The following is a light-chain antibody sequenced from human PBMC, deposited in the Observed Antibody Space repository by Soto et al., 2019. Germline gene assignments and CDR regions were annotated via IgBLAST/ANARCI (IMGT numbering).Light chain of an antibody. V-gene: IGKV3-15*01. J-gene: IGKJ4*01. Sequence: EIVMTQSPATLSVSPGERATLSCRASQSIANRLAWYQQKPGQAPRLLIYGASTRATGVPARCSGSGSGTEFTLTISSLQSEDFAVYYCQQYNNWLALTFGGGTKVESK. CDR3: QQYNNWLALT. CDR1: QSIANR. CDR2: GAS.